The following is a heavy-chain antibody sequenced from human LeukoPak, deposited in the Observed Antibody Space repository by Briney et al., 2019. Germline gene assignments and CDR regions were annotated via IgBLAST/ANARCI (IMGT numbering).Heavy chain of an antibody. CDR2: TDHRGTT. D-gene: IGHD1-14*01. CDR3: ARAYKASPLHNAIDS. CDR1: GGSFSGYF. Sequence: SETLSLTCAVYGGSFSGYFWSWIRQTPGKGLECIGETDHRGTTNYNPSLKSRVIISPDTSKSQFSLKVNSVTAADTAVYYCARAYKASPLHNAIDSWGQGTLVTVSS. J-gene: IGHJ4*02. V-gene: IGHV4-34*01.